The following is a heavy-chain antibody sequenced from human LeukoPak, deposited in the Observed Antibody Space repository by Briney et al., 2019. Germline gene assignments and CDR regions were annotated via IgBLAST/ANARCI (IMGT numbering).Heavy chain of an antibody. Sequence: GGSLRLSCVASGFTFDDYGMHWVRQAPGKGLEWVSSISSSSSYIYYADSVKGRFTISRDNAKNSLYLQMNSLRAEDTAVYYCARDLRYDSSGYYYLAFDYWGQGTLVTVSS. D-gene: IGHD3-22*01. CDR1: GFTFDDYG. V-gene: IGHV3-21*01. J-gene: IGHJ4*02. CDR3: ARDLRYDSSGYYYLAFDY. CDR2: ISSSSSYI.